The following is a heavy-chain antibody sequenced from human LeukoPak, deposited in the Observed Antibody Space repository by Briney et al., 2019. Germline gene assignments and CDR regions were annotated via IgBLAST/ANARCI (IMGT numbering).Heavy chain of an antibody. V-gene: IGHV1-69*04. J-gene: IGHJ5*02. CDR3: ARGGIVVVPAAMEGHNWFDP. CDR2: IIPILGIA. D-gene: IGHD2-2*01. Sequence: SVKVSCKASGGTFSSYAISWVRQALGQGLEWMGRIIPILGIANYAQKFQGRVTITADKSTSTAYMELSSLRSEDTAVYYCARGGIVVVPAAMEGHNWFDPWGQGTLVTVSS. CDR1: GGTFSSYA.